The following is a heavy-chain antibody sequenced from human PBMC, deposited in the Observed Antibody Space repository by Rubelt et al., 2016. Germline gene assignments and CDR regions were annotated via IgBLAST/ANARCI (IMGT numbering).Heavy chain of an antibody. CDR2: INHSGST. D-gene: IGHD6-19*01. CDR1: GGSFSGYY. J-gene: IGHJ4*02. V-gene: IGHV4-34*01. CDR3: ARHGHSSGRYLEKGGFDD. Sequence: QVRLQQWGAGLFKPSETLSLTCAVYGGSFSGYYWTWIRQPPGKGLEWIGEINHSGSTNYNPSLKRRVTISVDRSKNQFSLKVNSVTAADTAAYYCARHGHSSGRYLEKGGFDDWGQGTLVTVPS.